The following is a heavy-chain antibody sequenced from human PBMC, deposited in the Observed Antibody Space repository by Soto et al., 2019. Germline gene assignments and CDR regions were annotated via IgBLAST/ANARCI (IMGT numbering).Heavy chain of an antibody. D-gene: IGHD3-3*01. CDR1: GFTFSSYA. V-gene: IGHV3-23*01. CDR2: ITGSGGST. CDR3: AKGAIFGVVYSDGMDV. Sequence: GSLRLSCAASGFTFSSYAMNWVRQAPGKGLEWVSAITGSGGSTYYADFVKGRFTISRDNSKNTLYLQMNGLRAEDTAVYYCAKGAIFGVVYSDGMDVWGQGTTVTGSS. J-gene: IGHJ6*02.